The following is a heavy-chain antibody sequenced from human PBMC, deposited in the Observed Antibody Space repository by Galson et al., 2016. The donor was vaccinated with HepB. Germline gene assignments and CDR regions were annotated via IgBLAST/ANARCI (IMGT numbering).Heavy chain of an antibody. CDR3: AKGRWDFDS. D-gene: IGHD5-24*01. CDR2: MSGNGGTT. CDR1: GFTFSSYA. Sequence: SLRLSCAASGFTFSSYAMSWVRQAPGKGLEWVSAMSGNGGTTYYADSVKGRVTISRDNSKNTLYLQMHSLRGEDTAVYYCAKGRWDFDSWGQGTLVTVSS. V-gene: IGHV3-23*01. J-gene: IGHJ4*02.